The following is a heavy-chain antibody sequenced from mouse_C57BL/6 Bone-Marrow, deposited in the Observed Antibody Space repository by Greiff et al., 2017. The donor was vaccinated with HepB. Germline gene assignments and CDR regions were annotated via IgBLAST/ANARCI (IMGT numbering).Heavy chain of an antibody. Sequence: EVQLQESGGGLVQPGGSLKLSCAASGFTFSDYYMYWVRQTPEKRLEWVANISNGGGSTYYPDTVKGRFTISRDNAKNTLYLQMSRLKSEDTAMYYCARHDYSNSCFAYWGQGTLVTVSA. CDR2: ISNGGGST. CDR3: ARHDYSNSCFAY. V-gene: IGHV5-12*01. CDR1: GFTFSDYY. J-gene: IGHJ3*01. D-gene: IGHD2-5*01.